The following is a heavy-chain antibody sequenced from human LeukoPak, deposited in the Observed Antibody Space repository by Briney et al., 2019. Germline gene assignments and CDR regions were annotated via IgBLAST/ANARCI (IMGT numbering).Heavy chain of an antibody. Sequence: PSETLSLTCAVSGGSIRSGGYSWSWIRQPPGKGLEWIGYIYYSGSTYYKPSLQSRVTISVDRSRNQIFLKLSSVTAADTAVYYCARTKKVDHGDYENYFDYWGQGTLVTVSS. D-gene: IGHD4-17*01. CDR1: GGSIRSGGYS. V-gene: IGHV4-30-4*07. J-gene: IGHJ4*02. CDR2: IYYSGST. CDR3: ARTKKVDHGDYENYFDY.